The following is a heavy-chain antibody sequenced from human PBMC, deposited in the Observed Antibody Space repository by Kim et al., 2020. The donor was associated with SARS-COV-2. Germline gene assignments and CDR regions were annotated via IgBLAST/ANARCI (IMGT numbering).Heavy chain of an antibody. V-gene: IGHV4-34*01. J-gene: IGHJ5*02. CDR3: ARASILRWSFDP. Sequence: NYNPSLKSRVTISVDTSKNQCSLKLSSVTAADTAVYYCARASILRWSFDPWGQGTLVTVSS. D-gene: IGHD4-17*01.